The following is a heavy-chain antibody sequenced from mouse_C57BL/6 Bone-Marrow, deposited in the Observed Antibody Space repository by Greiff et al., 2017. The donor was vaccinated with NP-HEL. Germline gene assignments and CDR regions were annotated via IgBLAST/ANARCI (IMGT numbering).Heavy chain of an antibody. CDR1: GYSITSGYY. CDR3: ARGRGGYFDY. J-gene: IGHJ2*01. CDR2: ISYDGSN. V-gene: IGHV3-6*02. Sequence: EVKLLESGPGLVKPSQSLSLTCSVTGYSITSGYYWNWIRQFPENKLEWMGYISYDGSNNYNPSLKNRISITRDTSKNQFFLKLNSVTTEDTATYYCARGRGGYFDYWGQGTTLTVSA.